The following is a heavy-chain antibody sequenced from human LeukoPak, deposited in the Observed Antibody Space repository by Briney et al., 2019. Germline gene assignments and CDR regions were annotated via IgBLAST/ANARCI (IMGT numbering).Heavy chain of an antibody. CDR3: ARESPTVGYSGYDYVRGAVDY. J-gene: IGHJ4*02. CDR1: GFTFSSYS. V-gene: IGHV3-21*01. D-gene: IGHD5-12*01. Sequence: GGSLRLSCAASGFTFSSYSMNWVRQAPGKGLEWVSSISSSSSYIYYADSVKGRFTISRDNAKNSLYLQMNSLTAEDTAVYYCARESPTVGYSGYDYVRGAVDYWGQGTLVTVSS. CDR2: ISSSSSYI.